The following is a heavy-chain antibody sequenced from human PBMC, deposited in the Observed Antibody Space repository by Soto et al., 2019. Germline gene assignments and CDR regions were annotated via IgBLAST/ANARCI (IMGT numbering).Heavy chain of an antibody. J-gene: IGHJ4*02. CDR2: IYHSGKT. CDR3: ALGGYNYGRPLDF. V-gene: IGHV4-59*02. CDR1: GGSVSSYH. Sequence: SDTLSLTCSVSGGSVSSYHYNWIRQAPGKGLEWLGYIYHSGKTFYNPALTGRVSMSLDTSKNQFSLTLNSVTAADTGLYFCALGGYNYGRPLDFWGQGTLVTVSS. D-gene: IGHD5-18*01.